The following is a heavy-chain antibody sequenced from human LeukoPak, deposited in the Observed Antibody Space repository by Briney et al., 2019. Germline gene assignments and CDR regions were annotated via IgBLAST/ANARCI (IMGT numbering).Heavy chain of an antibody. V-gene: IGHV4-61*01. Sequence: KPSETLSLTCTVSGGSVSSGSYYWSWIRQPPGKGLEWIGYIYYSGSTNYNPSLKSRVTISVDTSKNQFSLKLSSVTAADTAVYYCARTTPWNDRSAAYFGYWGQGTLVTVSS. J-gene: IGHJ4*02. CDR1: GGSVSSGSYY. CDR2: IYYSGST. D-gene: IGHD1-1*01. CDR3: ARTTPWNDRSAAYFGY.